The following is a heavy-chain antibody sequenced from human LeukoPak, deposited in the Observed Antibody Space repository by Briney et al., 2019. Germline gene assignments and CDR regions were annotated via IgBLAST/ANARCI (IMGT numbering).Heavy chain of an antibody. CDR1: GYTFTSYG. Sequence: ASVKVSCKASGYTFTSYGISWVRQAPGQGLEWMGWISAYKGNTNYAQKLQGRVTMTTDTSTSTAYMELRSLRSDDTAVYYCARDGPAYYYDSSGYPPDYWGQGTLVTVSS. D-gene: IGHD3-22*01. CDR2: ISAYKGNT. V-gene: IGHV1-18*01. J-gene: IGHJ4*02. CDR3: ARDGPAYYYDSSGYPPDY.